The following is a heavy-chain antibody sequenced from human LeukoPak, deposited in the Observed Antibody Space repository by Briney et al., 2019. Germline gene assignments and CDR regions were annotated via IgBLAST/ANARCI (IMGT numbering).Heavy chain of an antibody. CDR3: ARDWPGVSGAGGLS. J-gene: IGHJ5*02. CDR1: GFTFSSYW. Sequence: GGSLRLSCAASGFTFSSYWMSWVRQAPGKGLEWVAYIKTDGSDKYYPDSVKGRFTISRDNAKNSLYLQMNSLRAEDTAVYYCARDWPGVSGAGGLSWGQGTLVTVSS. CDR2: IKTDGSDK. D-gene: IGHD2-8*02. V-gene: IGHV3-7*01.